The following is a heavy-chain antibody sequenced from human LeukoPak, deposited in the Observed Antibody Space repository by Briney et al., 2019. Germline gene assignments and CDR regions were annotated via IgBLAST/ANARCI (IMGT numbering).Heavy chain of an antibody. J-gene: IGHJ4*02. D-gene: IGHD3-22*01. CDR1: GFTFSSYA. CDR2: ISGSGGST. V-gene: IGHV3-23*01. CDR3: ARGRIVAGVRY. Sequence: GGSLRLSCAASGFTFSSYAMSWVRQAPGKGLEWVSAISGSGGSTYYADSVKGRFTISRDNSKNTLYLQMNSLRAEDTAVYYCARGRIVAGVRYWGQGTLVTVSS.